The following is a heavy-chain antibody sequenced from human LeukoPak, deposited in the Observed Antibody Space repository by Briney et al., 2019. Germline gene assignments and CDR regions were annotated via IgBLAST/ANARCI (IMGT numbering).Heavy chain of an antibody. V-gene: IGHV3-23*01. D-gene: IGHD4-17*01. CDR1: GFTFSSYA. CDR2: TSGSGGST. J-gene: IGHJ4*02. CDR3: AKAALYGDYAWYFDY. Sequence: PGGSLRLSXAASGFTFSSYAMSWVRQAPGKGLEWVSATSGSGGSTYYADSVKGRFTISRDNSKNTLYLQINSLRAEDTAVYYCAKAALYGDYAWYFDYWGQGTLVTVSS.